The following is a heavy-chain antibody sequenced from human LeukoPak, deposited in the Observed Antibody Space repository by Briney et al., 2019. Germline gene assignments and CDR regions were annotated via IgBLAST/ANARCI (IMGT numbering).Heavy chain of an antibody. V-gene: IGHV3-21*01. CDR2: ISSSSSDR. D-gene: IGHD3-22*01. CDR1: GFTFSSYN. Sequence: AGGSLRLSCAASGFTFSSYNMDWVRQAPGKGLEWVSSISSSSSDRYYADSVKGRFTISRDNAKNSLYLQMNSLRAEDTAVYYCAGGPVGSGFESWGQGDLVSVSS. J-gene: IGHJ4*02. CDR3: AGGPVGSGFES.